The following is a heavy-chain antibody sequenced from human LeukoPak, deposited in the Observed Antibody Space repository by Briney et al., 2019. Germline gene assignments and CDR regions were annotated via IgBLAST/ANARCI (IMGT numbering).Heavy chain of an antibody. CDR3: AKGYYYGSGSYGPGTY. J-gene: IGHJ4*02. D-gene: IGHD3-10*01. V-gene: IGHV3-23*01. CDR1: GFTFSTYA. CDR2: ISGSGGST. Sequence: PGGSLRLSCAASGFTFSTYAMNWVRQAPGKGLEWVSAISGSGGSTYYADSVKGRFTVSRDNSKNTLYLQMNSLKAEDTAVYYCAKGYYYGSGSYGPGTYWGQGTQVTVSS.